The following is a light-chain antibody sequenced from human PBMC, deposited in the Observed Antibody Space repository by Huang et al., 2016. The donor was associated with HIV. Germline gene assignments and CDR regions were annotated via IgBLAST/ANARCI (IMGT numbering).Light chain of an antibody. Sequence: DVQMTQSPSTLSASVGDRVTITCRASPSITKWLAWYQQKPGSAPKLLIYEASRLKSGVPSRFSGSGSGTEFTLTITTLQPDDFATYYCQHYSSPWTFGQGTRVEIK. CDR1: PSITKW. CDR2: EAS. CDR3: QHYSSPWT. V-gene: IGKV1-5*03. J-gene: IGKJ1*01.